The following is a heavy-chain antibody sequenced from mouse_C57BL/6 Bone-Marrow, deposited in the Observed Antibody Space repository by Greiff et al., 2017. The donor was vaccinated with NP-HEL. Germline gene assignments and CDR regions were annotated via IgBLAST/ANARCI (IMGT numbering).Heavy chain of an antibody. CDR1: GFTFSDYY. D-gene: IGHD4-1*01. CDR2: INYDGSST. Sequence: EVKVEESEGGLVQPGSSMKLSCTASGFTFSDYYMAWVRQVPEKGLEWVANINYDGSSTYYLDSLKSRFIISRDNAKNILYLQMSSLKSEDTATYYCARGDWASFAYWGQGTLVTVSA. J-gene: IGHJ3*01. CDR3: ARGDWASFAY. V-gene: IGHV5-16*01.